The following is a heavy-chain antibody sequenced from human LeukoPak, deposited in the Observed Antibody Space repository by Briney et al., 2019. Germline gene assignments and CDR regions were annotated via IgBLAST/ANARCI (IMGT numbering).Heavy chain of an antibody. CDR3: ARERYSYAPNYYYYGMDV. J-gene: IGHJ6*02. D-gene: IGHD5-18*01. CDR1: GGTFSSYA. V-gene: IGHV1-69*04. CDR2: IIPILGIA. Sequence: SVKVSCKASGGTFSSYAISWVRQAPGQGLEWMGRIIPILGIANYAQKFQGRVTITADKSTSTAYMELSSLRSEDTAVYYCARERYSYAPNYYYYGMDVWGQGTTVTVSS.